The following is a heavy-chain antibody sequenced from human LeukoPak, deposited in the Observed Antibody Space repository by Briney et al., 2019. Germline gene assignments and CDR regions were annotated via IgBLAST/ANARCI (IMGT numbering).Heavy chain of an antibody. J-gene: IGHJ5*02. Sequence: GGSLRLSCAASGFTFSSYSMNWVRQAPGKGLEWVSYISSSSTIYYADSVKGRFTISRDNAKNSLYLQMNSLRGEDAAVYYCARGLMIQVTNWFDPWGQGTLVTVSS. CDR1: GFTFSSYS. D-gene: IGHD5-18*01. CDR3: ARGLMIQVTNWFDP. CDR2: ISSSSTI. V-gene: IGHV3-48*01.